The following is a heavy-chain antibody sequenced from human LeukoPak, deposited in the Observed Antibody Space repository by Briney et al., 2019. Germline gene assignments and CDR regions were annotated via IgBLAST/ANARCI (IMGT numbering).Heavy chain of an antibody. CDR3: ATKDGYNFDY. Sequence: GGSLRLSCAASGFTFNSYWMSWVRQAPGKGLEWVANIKQDGSEKYYVDSVKGRFTISRDNAKNSLFLQMNSLRAEDTAVYYCATKDGYNFDYWGQGTLVTVSS. CDR1: GFTFNSYW. CDR2: IKQDGSEK. J-gene: IGHJ4*02. V-gene: IGHV3-7*01. D-gene: IGHD5-24*01.